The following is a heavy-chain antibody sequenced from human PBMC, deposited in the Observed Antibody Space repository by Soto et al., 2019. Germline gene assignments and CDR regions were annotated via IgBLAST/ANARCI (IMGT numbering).Heavy chain of an antibody. CDR3: ASSPHYYGSGSPHAFDI. CDR1: GFTFSDYY. J-gene: IGHJ3*02. Sequence: QVQLVESGGGLVKPGGSLRLSCAASGFTFSDYYMSWVRQAPGKGLEWVSYISSSGSTIYYADSVKGRFTISRDNAKNPLYLQMNSLRAEDTAVYYCASSPHYYGSGSPHAFDIWGQGTIVTGSS. CDR2: ISSSGSTI. D-gene: IGHD3-10*01. V-gene: IGHV3-11*01.